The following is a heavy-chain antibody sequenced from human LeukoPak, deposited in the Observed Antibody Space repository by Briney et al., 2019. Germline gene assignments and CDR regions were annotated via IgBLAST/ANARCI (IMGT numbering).Heavy chain of an antibody. CDR2: INPNSGGT. Sequence: ASVKVSCKASGYTFTGYYMHWVRQAPGQGLEWMGRINPNSGGTNYAQKFQGRVTMTRDTSTSTAYMELSRLRSDDTAVYYCAGDEPIIVVVPAAVNWFDPWGQGTLVTVSS. J-gene: IGHJ5*02. CDR1: GYTFTGYY. CDR3: AGDEPIIVVVPAAVNWFDP. V-gene: IGHV1-2*06. D-gene: IGHD2-2*01.